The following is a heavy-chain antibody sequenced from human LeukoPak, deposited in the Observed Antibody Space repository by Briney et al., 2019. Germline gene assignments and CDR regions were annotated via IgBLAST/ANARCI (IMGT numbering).Heavy chain of an antibody. CDR2: IKQDGGDK. J-gene: IGHJ6*03. CDR3: ARSPRIIIVRRLISYYYYMDV. CDR1: GFTFSSYW. D-gene: IGHD3-10*01. V-gene: IGHV3-7*03. Sequence: PGGSLRLSCAASGFTFSSYWMSWVRQAPGKGLEWVANIKQDGGDKYYVDSVKGRFTISRDNAKNSLYLQMNSLRAEDTALYYCARSPRIIIVRRLISYYYYMDVWGKGTTVTVSS.